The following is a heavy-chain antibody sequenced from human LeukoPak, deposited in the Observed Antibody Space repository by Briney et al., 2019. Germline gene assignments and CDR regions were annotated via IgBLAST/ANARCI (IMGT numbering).Heavy chain of an antibody. CDR2: IYYSGST. V-gene: IGHV4-39*01. J-gene: IGHJ4*02. Sequence: SETLSLTCSVSGGSISSTTYYWGRIRQPPGKGLEWIGTIYYSGSTYFNPSLKSRVTISVDTSKNQFSLKLSSVTAADTAAYYCARHNRGLGQLGSYLKTEVDYWGQGTLVTVSS. CDR1: GGSISSTTYY. CDR3: ARHNRGLGQLGSYLKTEVDY. D-gene: IGHD3-16*02.